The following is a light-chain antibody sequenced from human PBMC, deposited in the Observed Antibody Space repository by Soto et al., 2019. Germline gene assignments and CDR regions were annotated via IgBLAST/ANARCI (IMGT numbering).Light chain of an antibody. Sequence: DIQMTQSPSSLSASVGDRVTITCRASQSISSYLNWYQQKPGKAPKLLIYAASSLQRGVPSRFSGSRSGTDFTLTNSSLQPEDLATSYCEHSYSTPLNFGGGTKVEIK. CDR1: QSISSY. V-gene: IGKV1-39*01. J-gene: IGKJ4*01. CDR3: EHSYSTPLN. CDR2: AAS.